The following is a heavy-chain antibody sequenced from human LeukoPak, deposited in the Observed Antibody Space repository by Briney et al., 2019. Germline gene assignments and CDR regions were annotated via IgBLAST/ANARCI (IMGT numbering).Heavy chain of an antibody. CDR2: INPSGGRT. J-gene: IGHJ5*02. CDR1: GYTFTGYY. CDR3: ARGGYDILSPNWFDP. V-gene: IGHV1-46*01. D-gene: IGHD3-9*01. Sequence: GASVKVSCKASGYTFTGYYMHWVRRAPGQGLEWMGIINPSGGRTSYAQKFQGRVTMTTDTSTSTAYMELRSLRSDDTAVYYCARGGYDILSPNWFDPWGQGTLVTVSS.